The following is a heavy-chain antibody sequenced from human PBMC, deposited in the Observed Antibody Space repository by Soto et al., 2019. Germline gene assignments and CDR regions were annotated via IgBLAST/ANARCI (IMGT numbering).Heavy chain of an antibody. J-gene: IGHJ6*02. CDR3: GREGQQLDQEDYYQFHGMDV. CDR2: MGAHSGHT. V-gene: IGHV1-18*01. D-gene: IGHD6-13*01. CDR1: GYNFTRFG. Sequence: QFQLVQSGAEVKKPGASVKVSCKASGYNFTRFGISWVRQAPGHGLEWMGWMGAHSGHTRQAQKFQGRLTMTTDASMNTDYIDLRSLTSDDTALYYCGREGQQLDQEDYYQFHGMDVWGQGTTVIVAS.